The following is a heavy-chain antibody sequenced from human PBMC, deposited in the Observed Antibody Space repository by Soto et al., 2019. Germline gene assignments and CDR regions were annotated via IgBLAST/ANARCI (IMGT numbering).Heavy chain of an antibody. V-gene: IGHV1-69*06. Sequence: QVQLVQSGAEVKKPGSSVKVSCKASGGTFSSYAISWVRQAPGQGLEWMGGTIPIFGTANYAQKFQGRVTITADKSTSTAYMELSILRSEDTAVYYCARFGQLAPDNWLDPWGQGTLVTVSS. J-gene: IGHJ5*02. CDR1: GGTFSSYA. CDR3: ARFGQLAPDNWLDP. D-gene: IGHD6-6*01. CDR2: TIPIFGTA.